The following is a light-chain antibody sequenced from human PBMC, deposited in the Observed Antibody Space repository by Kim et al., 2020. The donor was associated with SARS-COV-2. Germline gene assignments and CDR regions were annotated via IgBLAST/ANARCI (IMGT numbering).Light chain of an antibody. CDR1: QTISTY. J-gene: IGKJ4*01. V-gene: IGKV3-11*01. Sequence: PGERATLSCRASQTISTYLAWYQHKPGQAPRLLIHDASNRATGIPARFSGSGSGTDFTLTIRDLEPEDFAVYYCQHRYTVPPLTFGGGTKVDIK. CDR3: QHRYTVPPLT. CDR2: DAS.